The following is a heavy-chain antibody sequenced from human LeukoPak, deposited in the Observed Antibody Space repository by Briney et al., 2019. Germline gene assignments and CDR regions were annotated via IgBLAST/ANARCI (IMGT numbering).Heavy chain of an antibody. J-gene: IGHJ4*02. D-gene: IGHD5-12*01. CDR1: GYSFTTYW. CDR2: IYPGDSDT. CDR3: ARLVGIVATIEGFDY. V-gene: IGHV5-51*01. Sequence: GESLKISCKGSGYSFTTYWIAWVRQMPGKGLEWMGIIYPGDSDTRYSPSFQGQVTISADKSISTAYLQWSSLKASDTAMYYCARLVGIVATIEGFDYWGQGTLVTVSS.